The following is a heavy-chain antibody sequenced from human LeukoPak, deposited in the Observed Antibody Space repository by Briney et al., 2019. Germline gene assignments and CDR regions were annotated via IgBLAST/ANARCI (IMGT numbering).Heavy chain of an antibody. J-gene: IGHJ4*02. V-gene: IGHV4-59*08. CDR2: IHYSGST. Sequence: SETLSLTCTVSGGSVSSYYWTWVRQPPGKGPEWIGCIHYSGSTNYNPSLESRVSISIDTSKNQFSLKLSSVTAADTAVYYCARRNSGYYYSFDYWGQGTLVTVSS. CDR3: ARRNSGYYYSFDY. D-gene: IGHD3-22*01. CDR1: GGSVSSYY.